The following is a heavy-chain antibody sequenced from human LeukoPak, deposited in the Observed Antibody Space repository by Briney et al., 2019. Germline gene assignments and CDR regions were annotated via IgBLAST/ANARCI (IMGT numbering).Heavy chain of an antibody. D-gene: IGHD6-6*01. CDR1: GVSISSYY. J-gene: IGHJ4*02. V-gene: IGHV4-4*07. CDR2: IYTSGST. CDR3: AREHSSSAGFVDY. Sequence: SETLSLTCTVSGVSISSYYWSWIRQPAGKGLEWIGRIYTSGSTNYNPSLKSRVTISVDKSKDQFSLKLSSVTAADTAVYYCAREHSSSAGFVDYWGQGTLVTVSS.